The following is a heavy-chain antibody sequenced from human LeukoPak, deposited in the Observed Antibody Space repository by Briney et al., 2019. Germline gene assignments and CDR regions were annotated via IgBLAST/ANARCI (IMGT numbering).Heavy chain of an antibody. D-gene: IGHD3-22*01. CDR3: ARDLGYYDSSGLGY. J-gene: IGHJ4*02. Sequence: GGSLRLSCAASGFTFSSYGMHWVRQAPGKGPEWVAVIWYDGSNKYYADSVKGRFTISRDNSKNTLYLQMNSLGAEDTAVYYCARDLGYYDSSGLGYWGQGTLVTVSS. V-gene: IGHV3-33*01. CDR1: GFTFSSYG. CDR2: IWYDGSNK.